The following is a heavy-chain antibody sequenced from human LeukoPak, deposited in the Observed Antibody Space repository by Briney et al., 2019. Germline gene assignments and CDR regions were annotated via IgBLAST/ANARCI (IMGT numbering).Heavy chain of an antibody. Sequence: GASVKVSCKASGGTFSSYAISWVRRAPEQGLEWMGGIIPIFGTANYAQKFQGRVTITADESTSTAYMELSSLRSEDTAVYYCASPPSHCSGGSCYPATGVTYFDYWGQGTLVTVSS. CDR1: GGTFSSYA. CDR3: ASPPSHCSGGSCYPATGVTYFDY. V-gene: IGHV1-69*01. J-gene: IGHJ4*02. CDR2: IIPIFGTA. D-gene: IGHD2-15*01.